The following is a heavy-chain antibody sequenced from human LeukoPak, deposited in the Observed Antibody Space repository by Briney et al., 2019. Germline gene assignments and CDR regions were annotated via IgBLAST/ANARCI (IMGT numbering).Heavy chain of an antibody. CDR1: GFTFSSYA. D-gene: IGHD3-10*01. Sequence: GGSLGLSCAASGFTFSSYAMSWVRQAPGKGLEWVSAISGSGGSTYYADSVKGRFTISRDNSKNTLYLQMNSLRAEDTAVYYCAKLGEKSYGSGSYLFDYWGQGTLVTVSS. J-gene: IGHJ4*02. V-gene: IGHV3-23*01. CDR2: ISGSGGST. CDR3: AKLGEKSYGSGSYLFDY.